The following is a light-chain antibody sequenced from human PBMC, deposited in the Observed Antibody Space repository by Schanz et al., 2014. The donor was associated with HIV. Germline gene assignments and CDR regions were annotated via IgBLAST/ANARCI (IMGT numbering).Light chain of an antibody. CDR1: SSDVGDYNY. CDR3: SSYAGTNNLWV. J-gene: IGLJ3*02. V-gene: IGLV2-8*01. Sequence: QSVLTQPPSASGSPGQSVTISCTGTSSDVGDYNYVSWYQQHPGKAPKIMIFEVSKRPSGVPDRFSGSKSGNTASLTVSGLQAEDEADYYCSSYAGTNNLWVFGGGTKVTVL. CDR2: EVS.